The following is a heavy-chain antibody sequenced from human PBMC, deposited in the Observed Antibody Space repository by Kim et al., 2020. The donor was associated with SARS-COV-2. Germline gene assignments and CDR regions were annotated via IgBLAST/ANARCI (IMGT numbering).Heavy chain of an antibody. CDR1: GGTFSSYA. CDR3: ARGMGDQAVYGMDV. D-gene: IGHD3-16*01. Sequence: SVKVSCKASGGTFSSYAISWVRQAPGQGLEWMGGIIPIFGTANYAQKFQGRVTITADESTSTAYMELSSLRSEDTAVYYCARGMGDQAVYGMDVWGQGTTVTVSS. J-gene: IGHJ6*02. V-gene: IGHV1-69*13. CDR2: IIPIFGTA.